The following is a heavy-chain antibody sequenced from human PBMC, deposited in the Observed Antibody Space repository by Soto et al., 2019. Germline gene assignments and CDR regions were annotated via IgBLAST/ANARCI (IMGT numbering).Heavy chain of an antibody. D-gene: IGHD3-16*02. Sequence: EVQLLESGGGLVQPGGSLTLSCATSGFTFSSYAMVWVRQAAEKGLEWVASISNNGDTAYYADSVKGRFTISRGNSENTLYLQMNGLGADDTALYFCAKSRVFIGAIVTLLDSWGHGTKVTVS. V-gene: IGHV3-23*01. CDR2: ISNNGDTA. CDR1: GFTFSSYA. J-gene: IGHJ5*01. CDR3: AKSRVFIGAIVTLLDS.